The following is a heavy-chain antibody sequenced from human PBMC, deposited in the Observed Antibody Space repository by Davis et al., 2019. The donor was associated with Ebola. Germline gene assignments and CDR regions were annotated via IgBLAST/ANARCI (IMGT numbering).Heavy chain of an antibody. V-gene: IGHV4-39*01. D-gene: IGHD3-16*01. Sequence: SETLSLTCTVSGGSISSSSYYWGWIRQPPGKGLEWIGSIYYSGSTYYNPSLKSRVTISVDTSKNQVSLKLSSVTAADTAVYYCARGDDYPFYMDVWGKGTTVTVSS. J-gene: IGHJ6*04. CDR1: GGSISSSSYY. CDR3: ARGDDYPFYMDV. CDR2: IYYSGST.